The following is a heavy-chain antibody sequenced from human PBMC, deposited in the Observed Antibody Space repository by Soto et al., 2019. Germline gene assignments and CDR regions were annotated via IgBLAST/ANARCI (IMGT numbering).Heavy chain of an antibody. CDR1: GYNFTNFD. CDR2: MNPSSGET. J-gene: IGHJ4*01. V-gene: IGHV1-8*01. D-gene: IGHD3-3*01. Sequence: ASVKVSCKTSGYNFTNFDINWVRQAPGRGLVWMGWMNPSSGETGSAQNFQGRVTMTRDISTRTFFMQLTSLRSEDTAIYYCARLAEYCHGITCYSNLDFWGRGTQVTVSS. CDR3: ARLAEYCHGITCYSNLDF.